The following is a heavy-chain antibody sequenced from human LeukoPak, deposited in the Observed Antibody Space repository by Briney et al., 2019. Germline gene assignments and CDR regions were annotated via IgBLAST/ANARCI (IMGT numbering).Heavy chain of an antibody. CDR2: ISSSGSTI. Sequence: HAGGSLRLSCAASGFTFSSYEMSWVRQAPGKGLEWVSYISSSGSTIYYADSVKGRFTISRDNAKNSLYLQMNSLRAEDTAVYYCARDPRFGAFDIWGQGTMVTVSS. D-gene: IGHD3-10*02. CDR1: GFTFSSYE. CDR3: ARDPRFGAFDI. V-gene: IGHV3-48*03. J-gene: IGHJ3*02.